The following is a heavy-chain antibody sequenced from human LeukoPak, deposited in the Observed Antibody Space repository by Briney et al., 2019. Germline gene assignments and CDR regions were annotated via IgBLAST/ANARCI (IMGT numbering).Heavy chain of an antibody. CDR3: ARARSGWASDAFDI. V-gene: IGHV7-4-1*02. CDR2: IKTNTGNP. D-gene: IGHD6-19*01. Sequence: ASLKLSCKVSGYTFTSYAMNWVRQAPGQGLEWVGWIKTNTGNPTYAQGFTGRFVFSLDTSVSTPYLQISSLKAEDTAVYYCARARSGWASDAFDIWGQGTMVTVSS. CDR1: GYTFTSYA. J-gene: IGHJ3*02.